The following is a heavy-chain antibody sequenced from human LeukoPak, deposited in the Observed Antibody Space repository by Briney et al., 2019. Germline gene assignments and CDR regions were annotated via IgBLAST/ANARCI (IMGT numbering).Heavy chain of an antibody. Sequence: GGSLRLSCAASGLTFSSYGVHWVRQSPGKGLEWVAVIWYDGSNKYYADSMKGRFTISRDNSKNTLYLQMNSLRAEDTAVYYCARDLVVVTAIRPIGMDVWGQGTTVTVSS. CDR3: ARDLVVVTAIRPIGMDV. J-gene: IGHJ6*02. CDR1: GLTFSSYG. CDR2: IWYDGSNK. D-gene: IGHD2-21*02. V-gene: IGHV3-33*01.